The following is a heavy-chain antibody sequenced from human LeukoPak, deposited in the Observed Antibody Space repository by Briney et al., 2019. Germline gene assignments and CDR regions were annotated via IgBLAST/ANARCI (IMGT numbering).Heavy chain of an antibody. V-gene: IGHV1-2*06. CDR1: GYTLTDYY. D-gene: IGHD3-22*01. J-gene: IGHJ4*02. CDR2: INPNSGGT. CDR3: TRVGYYESSGYYEY. Sequence: ASVKVSCKASGYTLTDYYMHWVRQAPGQGLEWMGRINPNSGGTNYAQKFQGRVTMTRDTSISTVYMELSRLRSDDTAVYYCTRVGYYESSGYYEYWGQGTLVTVSS.